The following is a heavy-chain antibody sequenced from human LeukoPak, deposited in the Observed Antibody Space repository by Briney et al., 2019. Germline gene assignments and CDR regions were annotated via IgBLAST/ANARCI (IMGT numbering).Heavy chain of an antibody. CDR3: AGEALPYYYYGMDV. CDR1: GGSISSSSYY. Sequence: PSETLSLTCTVSGGSISSSSYYWDWIRQPPGKGLEWIGSIYYSGSTYYNPPLKSRVTISVDMSKNQSSLKLSSVTAADTAVYYCAGEALPYYYYGMDVWGQRTTVTVSS. CDR2: IYYSGST. D-gene: IGHD4-17*01. V-gene: IGHV4-39*07. J-gene: IGHJ6*02.